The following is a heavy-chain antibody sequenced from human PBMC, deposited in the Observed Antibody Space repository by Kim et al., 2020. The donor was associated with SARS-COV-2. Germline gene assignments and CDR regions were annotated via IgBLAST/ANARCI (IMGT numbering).Heavy chain of an antibody. CDR2: IYYSGST. D-gene: IGHD1-26*01. J-gene: IGHJ4*02. CDR3: ASDRIVGATYFDY. V-gene: IGHV4-39*01. Sequence: GSLRLSCTVSGGSISSSSYYWGWIRQPPGKGLEWIGSIYYSGSTYYNPSLKSRVTISVDTSKNQFSLKLSSVTAADTAVYYCASDRIVGATYFDYWGQGTLVTVSS. CDR1: GGSISSSSYY.